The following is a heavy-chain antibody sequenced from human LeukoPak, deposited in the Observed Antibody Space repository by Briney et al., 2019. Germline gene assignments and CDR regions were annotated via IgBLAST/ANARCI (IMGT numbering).Heavy chain of an antibody. CDR3: ARGPELERFDY. CDR1: GGTFSSYA. J-gene: IGHJ4*02. D-gene: IGHD1-1*01. V-gene: IGHV1-69*05. CDR2: IIPVFGTA. Sequence: SVKVCCKASGGTFSSYAISWVRQAPRQGLEWMGGIIPVFGTANYAQKFQGRVTITTDESTSTAYMELSSLRSEDTAVYYCARGPELERFDYWGQGTLVTVSS.